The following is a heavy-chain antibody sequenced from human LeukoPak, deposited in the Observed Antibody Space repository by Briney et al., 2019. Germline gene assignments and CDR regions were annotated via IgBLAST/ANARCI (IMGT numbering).Heavy chain of an antibody. V-gene: IGHV3-30-3*01. Sequence: GGSLRLSCAASGFTFSSYAMHWDRQAPGKGLEWVTVISYDGSNKYYADSVKGRFTISRDNSKNTLYLQMNSLRAEDTAVYFCASGGPRSYFHSSQTDYWGQGTLVTVSS. D-gene: IGHD3-22*01. CDR3: ASGGPRSYFHSSQTDY. CDR2: ISYDGSNK. J-gene: IGHJ4*02. CDR1: GFTFSSYA.